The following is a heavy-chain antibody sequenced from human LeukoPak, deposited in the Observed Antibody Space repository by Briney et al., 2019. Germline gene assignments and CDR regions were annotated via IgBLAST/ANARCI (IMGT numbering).Heavy chain of an antibody. CDR2: ISAYNGNR. J-gene: IGHJ4*02. D-gene: IGHD4-11*01. V-gene: IGHV1-18*01. CDR3: ARNFYSNYLGVDY. CDR1: GYTFTSYG. Sequence: ASVKVSCEASGYTFTSYGISWVRQAPGQGLEWMGWISAYNGNRNYAQKFQGRVSMTIDTSTRTTYMDLSSLRSDDTAVYFCARNFYSNYLGVDYWGQGTLVTVSS.